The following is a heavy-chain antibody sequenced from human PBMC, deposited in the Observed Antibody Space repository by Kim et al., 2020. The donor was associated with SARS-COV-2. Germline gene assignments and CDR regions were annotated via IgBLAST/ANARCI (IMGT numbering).Heavy chain of an antibody. V-gene: IGHV1-69*13. CDR1: GGTFSSYA. J-gene: IGHJ6*02. CDR2: IIPIFGTA. Sequence: SVKVSCKASGGTFSSYAISWVRQAPGQGLEWMGGIIPIFGTAKYAQKLQGRVTITADESTSTAHMELSSLRSEDTAVYYCARGGDYYDSSGYGVYGMDVWGQGTTVTVSS. CDR3: ARGGDYYDSSGYGVYGMDV. D-gene: IGHD3-22*01.